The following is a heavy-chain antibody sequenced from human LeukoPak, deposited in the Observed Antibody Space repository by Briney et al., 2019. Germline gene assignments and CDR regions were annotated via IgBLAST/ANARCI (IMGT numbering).Heavy chain of an antibody. CDR1: GFTFSNYN. Sequence: PGGSLRLSCAASGFTFSNYNMNWVRQAPGKGLEWVSGISGSRGTTYYADSVKGRLTISRDNSKNTLYLQMNSLRADDTAVYYCAKERTGGWPFDYWGQGTLVTVSS. CDR2: ISGSRGTT. CDR3: AKERTGGWPFDY. V-gene: IGHV3-23*01. J-gene: IGHJ4*02. D-gene: IGHD6-19*01.